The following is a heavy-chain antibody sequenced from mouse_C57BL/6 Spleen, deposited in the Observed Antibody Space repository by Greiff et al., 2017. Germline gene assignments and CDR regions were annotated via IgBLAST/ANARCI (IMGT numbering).Heavy chain of an antibody. V-gene: IGHV6-3*01. D-gene: IGHD2-1*01. J-gene: IGHJ2*01. Sequence: EVQLVESGGGLVQPGGSMKLSCVASGFTFSNYWMNWVRQSPEKGLEWVAQIRLKSDNYATHSAESVKGRFTISRDDSKSSVYLPMNNLRAEDTGIYYCTDGTGYFDYWGQGTTLTVSS. CDR2: IRLKSDNYAT. CDR3: TDGTGYFDY. CDR1: GFTFSNYW.